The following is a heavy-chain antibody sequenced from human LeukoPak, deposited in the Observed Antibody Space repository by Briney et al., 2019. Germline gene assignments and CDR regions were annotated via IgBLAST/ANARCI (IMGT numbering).Heavy chain of an antibody. CDR2: ISGSGGST. D-gene: IGHD3-10*01. J-gene: IGHJ4*02. CDR3: AKGKSSGSYYLYFDY. V-gene: IGHV3-23*01. CDR1: GFTFSSYA. Sequence: GGSLRLSCAASGFTFSSYAMSWVRQAPGKGLEWVSAISGSGGSTYYADSVKGRFTISRDNSKNTLYLQMNSLRAEDTAVYYCAKGKSSGSYYLYFDYWGQGTLVTVSS.